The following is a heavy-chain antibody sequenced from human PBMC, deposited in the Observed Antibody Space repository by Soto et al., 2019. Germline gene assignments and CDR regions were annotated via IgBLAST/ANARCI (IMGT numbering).Heavy chain of an antibody. CDR1: GGSISSSSYY. D-gene: IGHD1-1*01. CDR2: SSYNGGT. J-gene: IGHJ4*02. CDR3: ARHRIEVVWRGFDY. Sequence: SETLSLTCTVSGGSISSSSYYWGWIRQPPGKGLEWIGSSSYNGGTFYNPSLKGRVSISVERSKKQSSLQVTSVTAADTAVYYCARHRIEVVWRGFDYWGQGSPVTVSS. V-gene: IGHV4-39*01.